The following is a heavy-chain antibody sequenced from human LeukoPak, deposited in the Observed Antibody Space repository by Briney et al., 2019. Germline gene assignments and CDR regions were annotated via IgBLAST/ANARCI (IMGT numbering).Heavy chain of an antibody. D-gene: IGHD1-14*01. V-gene: IGHV3-15*01. CDR2: IKSEGSGGTA. J-gene: IGHJ3*02. Sequence: KSGGSLRLSCAASGFNFKIAWMTWVRQAPGKGLEWIGRIKSEGSGGTADFAAPVQGRFTISRDDSKNTVYLQMNSLRAEDTAVYYCAKITVINQAFDIWGQGTMVTVSS. CDR1: GFNFKIAW. CDR3: AKITVINQAFDI.